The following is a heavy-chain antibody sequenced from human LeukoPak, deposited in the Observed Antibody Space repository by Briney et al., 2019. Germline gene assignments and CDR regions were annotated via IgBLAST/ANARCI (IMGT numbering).Heavy chain of an antibody. Sequence: GGSLRLSCATSGFTFWKYGMHWVRQAPGKGLEWVAIAWSDGRTTHHADSVKGRFSISRDNSKNTLYLQMNSLRAEDTAVYYCATDGSERDIDNWGRGTLVTVSA. J-gene: IGHJ4*02. D-gene: IGHD1-26*01. V-gene: IGHV3-33*01. CDR2: AWSDGRTT. CDR3: ATDGSERDIDN. CDR1: GFTFWKYG.